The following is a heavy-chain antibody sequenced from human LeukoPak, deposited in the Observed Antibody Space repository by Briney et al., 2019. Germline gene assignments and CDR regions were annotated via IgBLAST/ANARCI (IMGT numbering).Heavy chain of an antibody. D-gene: IGHD6-6*01. CDR2: IIPFLGTA. V-gene: IGHV1-69*05. CDR1: GGTFSSYA. Sequence: SVKVSCKASGGTFSSYAISWVRQAPGQGLEWMGGIIPFLGTANYAQKFQGRVTITTDESMSTAYMELSSLRSEDTAVYYCAREGRPRYSSSSRVVWFDPWGQGTLVTVSS. CDR3: AREGRPRYSSSSRVVWFDP. J-gene: IGHJ5*02.